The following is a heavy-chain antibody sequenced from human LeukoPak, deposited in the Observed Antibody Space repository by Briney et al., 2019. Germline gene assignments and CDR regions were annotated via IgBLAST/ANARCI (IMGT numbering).Heavy chain of an antibody. J-gene: IGHJ5*02. D-gene: IGHD2-15*01. Sequence: ASVKVSCKASGGTFSSYAISWVRQAPGQGLEWMGGIIPIFGTANYAQKFQGRVTITADESTSTAYMELSSLRSEDTAVYYCARVVCSGGSCYFSDPWGQGTLVTVSS. CDR3: ARVVCSGGSCYFSDP. CDR2: IIPIFGTA. CDR1: GGTFSSYA. V-gene: IGHV1-69*13.